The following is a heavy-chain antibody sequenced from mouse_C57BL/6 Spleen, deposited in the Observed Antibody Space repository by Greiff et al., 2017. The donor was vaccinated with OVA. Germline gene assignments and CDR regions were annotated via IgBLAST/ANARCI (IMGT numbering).Heavy chain of an antibody. V-gene: IGHV1-37*01. D-gene: IGHD1-1*02. CDR3: AIDGWYGFYY. CDR2: INPYNGGP. CDR1: GYSFTGYF. Sequence: VQLQQSGPELVKPGASVKISCKASGYSFTGYFMNWVKQSHGKSLEWIGRINPYNGGPYYNQKFTGKATLTVDKSSITAHMELLSLTSEDLSVYYCAIDGWYGFYYWVQGTTLTVSS. J-gene: IGHJ2*01.